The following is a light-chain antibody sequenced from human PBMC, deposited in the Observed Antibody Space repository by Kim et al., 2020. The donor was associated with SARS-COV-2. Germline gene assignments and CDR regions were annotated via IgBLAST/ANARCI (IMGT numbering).Light chain of an antibody. CDR2: AAS. V-gene: IGKV1-6*01. CDR3: QQDYSYPCT. CDR1: QGISSE. Sequence: ASAGDRVTITCRASQGISSELGWYQQKPGKAPKLLIYAASSLESGVPSRFSGSGSGTEFTLTINSLQPDDFATYYCQQDYSYPCTFGQGTRLEIK. J-gene: IGKJ5*01.